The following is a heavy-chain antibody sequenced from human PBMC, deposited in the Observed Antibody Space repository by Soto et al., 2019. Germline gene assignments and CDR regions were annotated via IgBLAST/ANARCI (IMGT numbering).Heavy chain of an antibody. CDR3: ARDFKLRYCSSTSCYGTEYFQH. CDR2: ISSSSSTI. CDR1: GFTFSSYS. V-gene: IGHV3-48*01. D-gene: IGHD2-2*01. J-gene: IGHJ1*01. Sequence: GGSLRLSCAASGFTFSSYSMNWVRQAPGKGLEWVSYISSSSSTIYYADSVKGRFTISRDNAKNSLYMQMNRLRAEDTVVYYCARDFKLRYCSSTSCYGTEYFQHWGQGTLVTVSS.